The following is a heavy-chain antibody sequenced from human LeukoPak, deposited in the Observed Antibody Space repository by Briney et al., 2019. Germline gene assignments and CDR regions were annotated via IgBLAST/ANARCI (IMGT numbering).Heavy chain of an antibody. CDR1: GFIFDDFG. CDR3: ARDGGYCSKTDCYTLDY. D-gene: IGHD2-2*01. J-gene: IGHJ4*02. V-gene: IGHV3-20*04. CDR2: IKWNGGSI. Sequence: GGSLRLSCAASGFIFDDFGMNWVRQAPGKGLEWVSSIKWNGGSINYADSVQGRFTVFRDNAKNSLYLQMNSLRAEDTALYYCARDGGYCSKTDCYTLDYWGQGTVVTVSS.